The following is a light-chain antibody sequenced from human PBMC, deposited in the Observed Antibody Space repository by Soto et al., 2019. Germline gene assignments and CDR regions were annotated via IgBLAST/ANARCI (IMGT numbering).Light chain of an antibody. Sequence: DIQMTQSPSTLSASVVYIVTITCRASQSISSWLAWYQQKPGKAPKVLIYGASSLESGVPSRFSGSGSGTEFTLTISTLQPDDFATYYCQQYNSYSWTCGQGTKGDIK. CDR2: GAS. V-gene: IGKV1-5*01. J-gene: IGKJ1*01. CDR3: QQYNSYSWT. CDR1: QSISSW.